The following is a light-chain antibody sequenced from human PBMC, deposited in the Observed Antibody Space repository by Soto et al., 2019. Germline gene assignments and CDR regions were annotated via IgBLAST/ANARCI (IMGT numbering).Light chain of an antibody. CDR2: DAS. CDR1: QSVSSY. J-gene: IGKJ1*01. CDR3: QQRSKWRT. V-gene: IGKV3-11*01. Sequence: EIVLTQSPATLSLSPGERATLSCRASQSVSSYLAWYQQKPGQAPRLLIYDASKRATGIPARFSGSGFGTDYTHTISSLEPEDFAVYYCQQRSKWRTFGQGTKVEIK.